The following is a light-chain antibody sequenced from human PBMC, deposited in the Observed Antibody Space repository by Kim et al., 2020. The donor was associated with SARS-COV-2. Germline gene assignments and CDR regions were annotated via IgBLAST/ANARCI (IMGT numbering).Light chain of an antibody. J-gene: IGKJ1*01. CDR3: QKYNSAPRT. V-gene: IGKV1-27*01. CDR1: RDITNS. Sequence: DVQMTQSPSSLSASVGDRVTITCRASRDITNSLTWFQQKPGKVPKLLIYAASILQSGVPSRFSGRGSGTDFTLTISSLQPEDVATYYCQKYNSAPRTFGQGTKVDIK. CDR2: AAS.